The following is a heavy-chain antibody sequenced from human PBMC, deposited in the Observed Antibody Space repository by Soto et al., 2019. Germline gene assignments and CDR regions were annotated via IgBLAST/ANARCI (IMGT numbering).Heavy chain of an antibody. D-gene: IGHD2-15*01. J-gene: IGHJ6*02. CDR3: ARQAAYYYYGMDV. CDR1: GGSISSYY. CDR2: IYSSGST. Sequence: QVQLQESGPGLVKPSETLSLTCTVSGGSISSYYWSWIRQPPGKGLEWIGYIYSSGSTNYNPSLKSRVTISVDTSKNQFSLKLSSVTAAATAVYYCARQAAYYYYGMDVWGQGTTVTVSS. V-gene: IGHV4-59*01.